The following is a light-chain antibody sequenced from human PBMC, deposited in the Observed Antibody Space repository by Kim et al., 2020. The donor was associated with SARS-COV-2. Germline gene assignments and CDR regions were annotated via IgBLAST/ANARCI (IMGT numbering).Light chain of an antibody. J-gene: IGLJ3*02. V-gene: IGLV2-14*03. CDR2: DVS. CDR1: SSDVGGYNY. Sequence: GQSITLSCTGTSSDVGGYNYVSWYQQHPGNAPKLIIYDVSNRPSGVSNRFSGSKSGNTASLTISGLQAEDEADYYCSSYTSSSTRVFGGGTQLTVL. CDR3: SSYTSSSTRV.